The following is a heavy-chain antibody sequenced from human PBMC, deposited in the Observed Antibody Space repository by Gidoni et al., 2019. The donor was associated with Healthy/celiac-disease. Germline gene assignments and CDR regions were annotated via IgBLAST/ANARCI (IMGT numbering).Heavy chain of an antibody. CDR3: ARRTSSSEGEHFAY. D-gene: IGHD6-6*01. Sequence: GGTFSSYTISWVRQAPGQGLEWMGRIIPFLGIANYAQKFQGRVTLTADKSTSTAYMELRSLRSEDTAVYYCARRTSSSEGEHFAYWGQGTLVTVSS. J-gene: IGHJ4*02. V-gene: IGHV1-69*02. CDR2: IIPFLGIA. CDR1: GGTFSSYT.